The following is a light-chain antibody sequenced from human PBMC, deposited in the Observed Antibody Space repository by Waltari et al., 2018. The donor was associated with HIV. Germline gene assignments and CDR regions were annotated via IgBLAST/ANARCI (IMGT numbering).Light chain of an antibody. CDR3: QQYDNYLWT. Sequence: DIQMTQSPFTLSASVGHRVTITCRASQSISSWLAWYQQKPGNVPKLLIYRASTLESGVPSRFSGSGSGTEFTLTISSLQPDDFATYYCQQYDNYLWTFGQGTKVEIK. J-gene: IGKJ1*01. CDR1: QSISSW. V-gene: IGKV1-5*03. CDR2: RAS.